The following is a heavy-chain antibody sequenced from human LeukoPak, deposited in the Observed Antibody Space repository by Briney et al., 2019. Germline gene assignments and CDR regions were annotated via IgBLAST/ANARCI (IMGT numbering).Heavy chain of an antibody. D-gene: IGHD3-22*01. CDR1: GFTFRSYG. V-gene: IGHV3-23*01. J-gene: IGHJ4*02. CDR2: ISGGDGST. Sequence: GGTLRLSCAASGFTFRSYGMSWVRQAPGKGLEWVSAISGGDGSTYYADSVKGRFTISRDNSKNTLYLQMNSLRVEDTAVYYCAKGGTSDYYDSSGYWIDYWGQGTLVTVSS. CDR3: AKGGTSDYYDSSGYWIDY.